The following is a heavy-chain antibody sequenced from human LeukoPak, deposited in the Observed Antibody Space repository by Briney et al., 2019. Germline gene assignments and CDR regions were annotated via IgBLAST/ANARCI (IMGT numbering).Heavy chain of an antibody. CDR3: AKVKATGGGAFDI. CDR1: GFTFSSYS. Sequence: GGSLRLSCAASGFTFSSYSMTWVRQAPGKGLEWVSSISSSGTSIYYADSVRGRSTISRDNAKDSMYLQMNSLRAEDTAVYYCAKVKATGGGAFDIWGQGATVTVSS. CDR2: ISSSGTSI. D-gene: IGHD1-14*01. V-gene: IGHV3-21*01. J-gene: IGHJ3*02.